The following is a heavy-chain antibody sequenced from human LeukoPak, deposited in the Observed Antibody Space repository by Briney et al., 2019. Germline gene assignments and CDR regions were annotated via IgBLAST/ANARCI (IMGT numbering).Heavy chain of an antibody. V-gene: IGHV3-53*01. J-gene: IGHJ4*02. CDR2: IYSGGNT. Sequence: GGSLRLSCAASGFTVSSNYMSWVRQAPGKGLEWVSVIYSGGNTDYADSVKGRFNISRDNSKNTLYLQMNSLRAEDTAVYYCARDFYYGSGSYLRWGQGTLVTVSS. D-gene: IGHD3-10*01. CDR1: GFTVSSNY. CDR3: ARDFYYGSGSYLR.